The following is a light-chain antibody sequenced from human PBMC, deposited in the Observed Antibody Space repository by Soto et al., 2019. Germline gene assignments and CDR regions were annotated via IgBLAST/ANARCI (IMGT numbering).Light chain of an antibody. J-gene: IGKJ5*01. CDR3: QQYDNLLPIT. CDR1: QDFRKN. CDR2: DAS. Sequence: IQMTQSPSSLSASVGDRVTITCQASQDFRKNLNWYQQKPGKAPKLLIYDASSLQTGVPSRFSGSGSATHFTFTISSLQPEDIATYYCQQYDNLLPITFGQGTRLEIK. V-gene: IGKV1-33*01.